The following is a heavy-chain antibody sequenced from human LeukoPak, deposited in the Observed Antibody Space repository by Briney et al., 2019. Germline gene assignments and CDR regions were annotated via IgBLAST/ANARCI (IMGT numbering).Heavy chain of an antibody. CDR3: AKDLIAYSYGYAGRSNFDY. Sequence: GTSLRLSCATSGFTFRSHAMHWVRQSPGKGLEWVAQIWYDGSNKYYADSVKGRFSVSRDNSKNTLYLQMNSLRAEDTAIYYCAKDLIAYSYGYAGRSNFDYWGQGTLVTVSS. V-gene: IGHV3-33*06. CDR2: IWYDGSNK. D-gene: IGHD5-18*01. J-gene: IGHJ4*02. CDR1: GFTFRSHA.